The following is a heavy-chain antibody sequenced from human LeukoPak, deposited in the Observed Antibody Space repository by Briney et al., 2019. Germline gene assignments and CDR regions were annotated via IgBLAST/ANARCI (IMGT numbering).Heavy chain of an antibody. CDR1: GFTFSSYA. Sequence: GGSLRLSCAASGFTFSSYAMHWVRQAPGKGLEWAAVISYDGSNKYYADSVKGRFTISRDNSKNTLYLQMNSLRAEDTAVYYCARGGWLLKDWFDPWGQGTLDTVSS. V-gene: IGHV3-30-3*01. CDR2: ISYDGSNK. CDR3: ARGGWLLKDWFDP. D-gene: IGHD5-12*01. J-gene: IGHJ5*02.